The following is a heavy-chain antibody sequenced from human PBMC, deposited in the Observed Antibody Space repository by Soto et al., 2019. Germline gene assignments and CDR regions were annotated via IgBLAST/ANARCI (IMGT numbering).Heavy chain of an antibody. Sequence: ASVKVSCKASGYTFTNYGINWVRQAPGQGLEWLGWVSAYNGERRYAQRVQARVIMTTDTSTTTAYMELRSLRSDDTAVYYCSRGTSIPASGDYWGQGTLVTVSS. CDR3: SRGTSIPASGDY. CDR2: VSAYNGER. D-gene: IGHD6-6*01. J-gene: IGHJ4*01. CDR1: GYTFTNYG. V-gene: IGHV1-18*01.